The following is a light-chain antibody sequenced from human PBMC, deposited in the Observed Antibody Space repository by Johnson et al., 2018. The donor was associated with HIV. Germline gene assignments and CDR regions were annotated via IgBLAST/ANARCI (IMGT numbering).Light chain of an antibody. CDR3: VTWHSSLSAGV. CDR1: SSNIGNNY. V-gene: IGLV1-51*02. Sequence: QSVLTQPPSVSAAPGQKVTISCSGSSSNIGNNYVSWFQHLPGTAPKLLIYENNKRPSGIPDRFSASKSGTSPPLGPTGLHTGEEADYYCVTWHSSLSAGVFGSGTKVTV. CDR2: ENN. J-gene: IGLJ1*01.